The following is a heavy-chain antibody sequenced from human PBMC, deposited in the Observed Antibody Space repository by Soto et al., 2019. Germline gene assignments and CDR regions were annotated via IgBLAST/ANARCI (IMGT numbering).Heavy chain of an antibody. Sequence: PGGSLRLSCAASGFTFSSYAMSWVRQAPGKGLEWVSAISGSGGSTYYADSVKGRFTISRDNSKNKLYLQMNSLRAEDTAGYYCAANVLRYFDRDDYWGQGTLVTVSS. CDR2: ISGSGGST. D-gene: IGHD3-9*01. J-gene: IGHJ4*02. CDR1: GFTFSSYA. CDR3: AANVLRYFDRDDY. V-gene: IGHV3-23*01.